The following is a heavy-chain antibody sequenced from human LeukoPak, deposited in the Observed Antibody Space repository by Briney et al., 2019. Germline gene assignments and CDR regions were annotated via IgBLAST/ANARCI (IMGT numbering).Heavy chain of an antibody. CDR1: GGTFSSYA. J-gene: IGHJ4*02. CDR2: LIPIFGTA. V-gene: IGHV1-69*05. Sequence: SVKVSCKASGGTFSSYAISWVRQAPGQGLEWMGGLIPIFGTANYAQKFQGRVTITTDESTSTAYMELSSLRSEDTAVYYCARGPRPYDVGASFDYWGQGTLVTVSS. CDR3: ARGPRPYDVGASFDY. D-gene: IGHD1-26*01.